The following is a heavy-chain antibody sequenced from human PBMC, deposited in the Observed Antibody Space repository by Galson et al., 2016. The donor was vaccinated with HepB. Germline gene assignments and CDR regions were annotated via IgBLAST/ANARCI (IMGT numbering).Heavy chain of an antibody. CDR3: AKCRRYERDSTFDY. J-gene: IGHJ4*02. CDR2: IVGSGGST. CDR1: GFPFSNYA. D-gene: IGHD5-12*01. V-gene: IGHV3-23*01. Sequence: SLRLSCAASGFPFSNYAMNWVRQAPGKGLEWVASIVGSGGSTYYADSVRGRFTISRGNSKNTLYLQMNSLRVEDTAVYYCAKCRRYERDSTFDYWGQGTLVTVSS.